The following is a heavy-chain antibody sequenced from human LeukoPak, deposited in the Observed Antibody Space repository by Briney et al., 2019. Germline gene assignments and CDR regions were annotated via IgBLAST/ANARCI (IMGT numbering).Heavy chain of an antibody. J-gene: IGHJ4*02. CDR3: ARGEYGSGSYHIDY. CDR2: IRPDGSKE. Sequence: GGSLRLSCVASGFTFSNHYMTWVRQAPGKGLEWVANIRPDGSKEFYMDSLKGRFTISRDNGKNALYLQMNSLRAEDTAVYYCARGEYGSGSYHIDYWGQGTLVTVSS. V-gene: IGHV3-7*01. CDR1: GFTFSNHY. D-gene: IGHD3-10*01.